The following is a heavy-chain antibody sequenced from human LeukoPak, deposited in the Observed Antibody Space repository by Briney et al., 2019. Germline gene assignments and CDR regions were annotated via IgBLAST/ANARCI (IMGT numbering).Heavy chain of an antibody. D-gene: IGHD3-16*01. V-gene: IGHV4-38-2*01. Sequence: PSETLSLTCAVSGFSISNDYYWVWIRQPPGKGLEWIGTIFHSGSTYYNPSFRSRVTISVDTSKNQFSLKLRSVTASDTAVYYCARHSQWGIIPWTFDIWGQGTMVTVSS. J-gene: IGHJ3*02. CDR3: ARHSQWGIIPWTFDI. CDR1: GFSISNDYY. CDR2: IFHSGST.